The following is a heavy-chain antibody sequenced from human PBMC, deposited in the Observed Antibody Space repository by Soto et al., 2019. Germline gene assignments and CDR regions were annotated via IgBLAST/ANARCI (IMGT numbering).Heavy chain of an antibody. J-gene: IGHJ4*02. Sequence: ASVKVSCKASGYTFTCYGISWVRQAPGQGLERMGWISAYNGNTNYAQKLQGRVTMTTDTSTSTAYMELRSLRSDDTAVYYCLGSGSFTNFDYWGQGTLVTVSS. CDR3: LGSGSFTNFDY. V-gene: IGHV1-18*01. D-gene: IGHD3-10*01. CDR2: ISAYNGNT. CDR1: GYTFTCYG.